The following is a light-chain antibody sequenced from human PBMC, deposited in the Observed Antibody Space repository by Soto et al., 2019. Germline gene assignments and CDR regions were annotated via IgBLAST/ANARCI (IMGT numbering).Light chain of an antibody. Sequence: QAVVTQPPSVSGAPGQRVTISCSGSSSNIGAGYDVHWYQQLPGIAPKLLIYSNSNRPSGVPDRFSGSKSGTSASLAITGLQAEDEADYYCQSYDSSLSAWVFGGGTQLTVL. J-gene: IGLJ7*01. CDR1: SSNIGAGYD. CDR3: QSYDSSLSAWV. V-gene: IGLV1-40*01. CDR2: SNS.